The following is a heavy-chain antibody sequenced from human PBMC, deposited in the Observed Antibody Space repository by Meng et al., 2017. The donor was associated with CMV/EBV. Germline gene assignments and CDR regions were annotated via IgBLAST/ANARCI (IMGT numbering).Heavy chain of an antibody. CDR2: ISYDGSNK. CDR1: GFPFSSYA. CDR3: ARGDYFDY. J-gene: IGHJ4*02. V-gene: IGHV3-30-3*01. Sequence: QVQLVGSGGGVVQPGRSLRLSCAASGFPFSSYAMHWVRQAPGKGLEWVAVISYDGSNKYYADSVKGRFTISRDNSKNTLYLQMNSLRAEDTAVYYCARGDYFDYWGQGTLVTVSS.